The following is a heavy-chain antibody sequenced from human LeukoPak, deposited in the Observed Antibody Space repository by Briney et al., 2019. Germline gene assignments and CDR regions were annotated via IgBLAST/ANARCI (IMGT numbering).Heavy chain of an antibody. J-gene: IGHJ4*02. CDR1: GFTFSSYA. CDR2: ITGSGGGT. CDR3: AKEVAAGRKGIDY. D-gene: IGHD6-6*01. V-gene: IGHV3-23*01. Sequence: GGSLRLSCAASGFTFSSYAMSWVRQAPGKGLEWVSGITGSGGGTYYADSVKGRFTISRDSSSSTLFLQMKNLRAEDTATYYCAKEVAAGRKGIDYWGQGILVTVSS.